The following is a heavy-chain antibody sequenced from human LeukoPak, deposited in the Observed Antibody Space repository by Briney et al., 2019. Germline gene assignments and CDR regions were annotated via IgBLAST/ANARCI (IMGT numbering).Heavy chain of an antibody. CDR3: ARGCYYDSSGYGDLDY. D-gene: IGHD3-22*01. CDR2: INPNSGGT. J-gene: IGHJ4*02. V-gene: IGHV1-2*02. CDR1: GYTLTELS. Sequence: GASVKVSCKVSGYTLTELSMHWVRQAPGQGLEWMGWINPNSGGTNYAQKFQGRVTMTRDTSISTAYMELSRLRSDDTAVYYCARGCYYDSSGYGDLDYWGQGTLVTVSS.